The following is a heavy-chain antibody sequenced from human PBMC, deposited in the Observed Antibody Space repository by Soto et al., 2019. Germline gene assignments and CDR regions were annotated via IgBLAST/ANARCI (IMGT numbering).Heavy chain of an antibody. V-gene: IGHV3-30*03. CDR3: ALPYYFESSGLDAFDI. CDR2: TSYEGRKT. CDR1: GFSFTTYG. D-gene: IGHD3-22*01. Sequence: QVQLVESGGGVVQPGRSLRLSCAASGFSFTTYGMHWVRQAPGKGLEWVAVTSYEGRKTYYADSVKGRFTISRDNSKNTLHLQMNSLRAEDTAVYYCALPYYFESSGLDAFDIWGQGTMVTVSS. J-gene: IGHJ3*02.